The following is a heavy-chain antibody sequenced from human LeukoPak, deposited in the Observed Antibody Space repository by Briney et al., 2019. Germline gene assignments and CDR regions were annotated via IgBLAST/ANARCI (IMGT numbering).Heavy chain of an antibody. V-gene: IGHV1-46*01. CDR2: INPSGGST. CDR1: GYTFTSYY. Sequence: ASVKVSCKAFGYTFTSYYMHWVRQAPGQGLEWMGIINPSGGSTSYAQKFQGRVTMTRDTSTSTVYMELSSLRSEDTAVYYCARSLLDTDDAFDIWGQGTMVTVSS. J-gene: IGHJ3*02. D-gene: IGHD5-18*01. CDR3: ARSLLDTDDAFDI.